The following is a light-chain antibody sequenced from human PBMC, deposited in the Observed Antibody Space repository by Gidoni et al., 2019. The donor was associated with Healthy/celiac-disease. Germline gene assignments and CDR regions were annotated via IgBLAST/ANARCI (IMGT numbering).Light chain of an antibody. CDR3: QQYGSSPRFT. V-gene: IGKV3-20*01. CDR1: QSVSSSY. CDR2: GAT. J-gene: IGKJ3*01. Sequence: IVFTQSPGTLSLSPGERATLACRASQSVSSSYLAWYQQKPGQAPRLLIYGATSRATGVPDRFSCSGSGTDFTLTISRLEPEDFAVYYCQQYGSSPRFTFGPGTKVDIK.